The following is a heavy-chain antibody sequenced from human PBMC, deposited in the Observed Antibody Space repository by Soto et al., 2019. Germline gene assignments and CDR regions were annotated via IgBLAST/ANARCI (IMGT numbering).Heavy chain of an antibody. Sequence: QVQLVQSGAEVKKPGSSVKVSCKASGGIFSTYAISWLRQAPGQGLEWMGGIIPIFGTPNYAQRFQGRVTITADKSTSTAYMELSTLRSEDTAVYYCARDRDDYGSGNYYNRIDFWGQGTLVTVSS. CDR2: IIPIFGTP. D-gene: IGHD3-10*01. CDR3: ARDRDDYGSGNYYNRIDF. J-gene: IGHJ4*02. CDR1: GGIFSTYA. V-gene: IGHV1-69*06.